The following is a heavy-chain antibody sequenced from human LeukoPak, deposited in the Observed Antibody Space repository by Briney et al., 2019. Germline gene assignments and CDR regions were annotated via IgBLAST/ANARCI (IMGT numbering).Heavy chain of an antibody. V-gene: IGHV1-46*01. CDR2: INPSGGST. D-gene: IGHD3-22*01. J-gene: IGHJ4*02. CDR3: AREGGGPYYYDSSGYPLDY. Sequence: ASVKLSCKASGYTFTSYYMHWVRQAPGQGLELMGIINPSGGSTSYAQKFQGRVTMTRDTSTSTVYMELSSLRSEDTAVYYCAREGGGPYYYDSSGYPLDYWGQGTLVTVSS. CDR1: GYTFTSYY.